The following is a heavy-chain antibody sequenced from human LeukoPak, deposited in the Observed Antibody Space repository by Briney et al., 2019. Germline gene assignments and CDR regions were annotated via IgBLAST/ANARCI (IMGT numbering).Heavy chain of an antibody. CDR1: GGSFSGYY. V-gene: IGHV4-34*01. Sequence: PSETLSLTCAVYGGSFSGYYWSWIRQPPGKGLEWIGEINHSGSTNYNPSLKSRVTISVDTFKNQFSLKLSSVTAADTAVYYCARGTMYSSGWYFDYWGQGTLVTVSS. CDR2: INHSGST. D-gene: IGHD6-19*01. J-gene: IGHJ4*02. CDR3: ARGTMYSSGWYFDY.